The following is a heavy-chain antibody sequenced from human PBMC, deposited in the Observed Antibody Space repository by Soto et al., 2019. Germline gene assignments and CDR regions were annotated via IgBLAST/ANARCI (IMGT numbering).Heavy chain of an antibody. V-gene: IGHV1-69*08. CDR2: IIPILGIA. Sequence: QVQLVQSGAEVKKPGSSVKVSCKASGGTFSSYTISWVRQAPGQGLEWMGRIIPILGIANYAQKFQGRVTITAXXSXSXXYMELSSLRSEDTAVYYCARDYYYDSSGYLYGMDVWGQGTTVTVSS. J-gene: IGHJ6*02. CDR1: GGTFSSYT. CDR3: ARDYYYDSSGYLYGMDV. D-gene: IGHD3-22*01.